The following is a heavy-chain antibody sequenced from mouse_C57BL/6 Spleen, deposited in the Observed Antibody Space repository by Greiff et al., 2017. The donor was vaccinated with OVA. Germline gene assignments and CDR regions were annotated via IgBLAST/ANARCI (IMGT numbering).Heavy chain of an antibody. V-gene: IGHV1-26*01. CDR1: GYTFTDYY. J-gene: IGHJ4*01. Sequence: VQLQQSGPELVKPGASVKISCKASGYTFTDYYMNWVKQSHGKSLEWIGDINPNNGGTSYNQKFKGKATLTVDKSSSTAYMELRSLTSEDSAVYYCAREERYYAMDYWGQGTSVTVSS. CDR3: AREERYYAMDY. CDR2: INPNNGGT.